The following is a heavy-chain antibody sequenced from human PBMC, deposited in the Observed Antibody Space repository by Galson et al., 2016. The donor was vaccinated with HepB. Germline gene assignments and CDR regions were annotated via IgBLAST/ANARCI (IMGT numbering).Heavy chain of an antibody. CDR3: ARGELALGFDY. CDR2: IHYNGRP. J-gene: IGHJ4*02. D-gene: IGHD3-10*01. V-gene: IGHV4/OR15-8*01. Sequence: SETLSLTCSVSGGSITSSDWWSWVRQPPGKGLEWIAEIHYNGRPNHSPSLRSRVTISVDKSRNQFSLKLSSVTAADTAVYYCARGELALGFDYWGQGALVTVSS. CDR1: GGSITSSDW.